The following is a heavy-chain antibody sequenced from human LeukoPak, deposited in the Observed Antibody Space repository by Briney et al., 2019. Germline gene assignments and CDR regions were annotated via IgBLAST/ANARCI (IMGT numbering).Heavy chain of an antibody. V-gene: IGHV3-23*01. CDR2: ISGSGGST. Sequence: GGSLRLSCAASGFTFSNYAMSWVRQAPGKGLEWVSAISGSGGSTYYADSVKGRFTISRDNSKNTLYLQMNSLRAEDTAVYYCAISTPDFRSGYLDYWGQGTLVTVSS. CDR3: AISTPDFRSGYLDY. CDR1: GFTFSNYA. D-gene: IGHD3-3*01. J-gene: IGHJ4*02.